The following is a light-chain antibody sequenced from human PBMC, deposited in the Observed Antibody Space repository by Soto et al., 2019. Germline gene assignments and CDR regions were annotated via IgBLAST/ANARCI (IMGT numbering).Light chain of an antibody. J-gene: IGLJ2*01. CDR3: SSYTSRSTLV. CDR2: DVS. CDR1: SSDVGGYNY. V-gene: IGLV2-14*01. Sequence: QSALTQPASVSGSPGQSITISCTGTSSDVGGYNYVSWYQQHPGKAPKLMIYDVSDRPSGVSSRFSGSKSGNTASLTISGLQVEGEADYYCSSYTSRSTLVFGGGTKLTVL.